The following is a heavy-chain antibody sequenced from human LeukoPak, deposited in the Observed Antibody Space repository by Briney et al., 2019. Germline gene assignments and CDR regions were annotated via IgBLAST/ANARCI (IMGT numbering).Heavy chain of an antibody. V-gene: IGHV3-23*01. CDR1: GFTFSSYA. J-gene: IGHJ4*02. CDR3: ARDLPGYCSGINCYPGEYYFDY. Sequence: PGGSLRLSCAASGFTFSSYAMSWVRQAPGKGLEWVSAISGSGGSTYYADSVKGRFTISRDNSKNTLYLQMNSLRGEDTAVYFCARDLPGYCSGINCYPGEYYFDYWGQGTLVTVSS. CDR2: ISGSGGST. D-gene: IGHD2-15*01.